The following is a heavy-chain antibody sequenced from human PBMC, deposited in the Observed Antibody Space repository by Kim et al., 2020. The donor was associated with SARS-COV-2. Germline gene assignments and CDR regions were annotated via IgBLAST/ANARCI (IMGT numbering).Heavy chain of an antibody. CDR2: INHSGST. Sequence: SETLSLTCAVYGGSFSGYYWSWIRQPPGKGLEGIGEINHSGSTNYNPSLKSRVTISVDTSKNQFALKLSSVTAADTAVYYCARGGGRLPALFDYLGQGT. D-gene: IGHD2-2*01. CDR3: ARGGGRLPALFDY. V-gene: IGHV4-34*01. CDR1: GGSFSGYY. J-gene: IGHJ4*02.